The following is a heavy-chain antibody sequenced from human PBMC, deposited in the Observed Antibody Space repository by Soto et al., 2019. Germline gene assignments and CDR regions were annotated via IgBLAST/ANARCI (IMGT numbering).Heavy chain of an antibody. CDR1: GGNFNNYA. Sequence: QVQLVQYGAEVKKPGSSVKVSCKASGGNFNNYAISWVRQAPAQGLQWMGGIIPIIDTTHYAQKLQGRVTISADRGRTTVYMELTGLTSDDSATYFCAREPRDRDASSLWGQGTVVSVSS. CDR2: IIPIIDTT. J-gene: IGHJ3*01. D-gene: IGHD3-16*01. CDR3: AREPRDRDASSL. V-gene: IGHV1-69*06.